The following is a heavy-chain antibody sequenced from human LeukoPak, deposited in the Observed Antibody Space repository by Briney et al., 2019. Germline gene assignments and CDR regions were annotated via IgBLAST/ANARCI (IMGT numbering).Heavy chain of an antibody. J-gene: IGHJ4*02. CDR1: GFTFNNYG. D-gene: IGHD2-2*01. V-gene: IGHV3-30*18. CDR2: ISYDGRNK. CDR3: AKGPLRGTAAAIDY. Sequence: GGSLRLSCAASGFTFNNYGMHWARQAPGKGLEWVAVISYDGRNKHYPDSVKGRFTISRDISTDTLWLQMDSLRTEDTAVYYCAKGPLRGTAAAIDYWGQGTLVTVSS.